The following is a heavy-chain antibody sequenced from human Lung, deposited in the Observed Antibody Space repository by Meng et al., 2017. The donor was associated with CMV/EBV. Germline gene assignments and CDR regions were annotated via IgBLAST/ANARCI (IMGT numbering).Heavy chain of an antibody. CDR2: INHSGST. CDR3: ARRRTIFGVVIDYGMDV. Sequence: SXTXSLXCAVYGGSSSGYYWSWIRQPPGKGLEWIGEINHSGSTNYNPSLKSRVTISVDTSKNQFSLKLSSVTAADTAVYYCARRRTIFGVVIDYGMDVWGQGTTVTVSS. CDR1: GGSSSGYY. V-gene: IGHV4-34*01. J-gene: IGHJ6*02. D-gene: IGHD3-3*01.